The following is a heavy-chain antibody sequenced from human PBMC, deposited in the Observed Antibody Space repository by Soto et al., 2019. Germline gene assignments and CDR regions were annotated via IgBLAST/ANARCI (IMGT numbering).Heavy chain of an antibody. V-gene: IGHV3-23*05. CDR3: ARRVNGYFDY. J-gene: IGHJ4*02. Sequence: EVQLLDSGGGLVQPGGSMTLSCAASGFSFRDYTMSWVRQAPGKVLDCISVILSNFNTYYSDSVRGRFTISRDTSKNTLYREMNSLRAEDTAIYYCARRVNGYFDYWGQGALVTVSS. CDR1: GFSFRDYT. D-gene: IGHD2-8*01. CDR2: ILSNFNT.